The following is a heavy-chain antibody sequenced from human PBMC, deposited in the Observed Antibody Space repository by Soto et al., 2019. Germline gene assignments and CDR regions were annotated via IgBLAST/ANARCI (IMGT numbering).Heavy chain of an antibody. J-gene: IGHJ6*02. CDR2: IWYDGSNK. V-gene: IGHV3-33*01. D-gene: IGHD1-20*01. CDR3: AREGTDNWNYAYYGMDV. CDR1: GFTFSSYG. Sequence: QVQLVESGGGVVQPGRSLRLSCAASGFTFSSYGMHWVRQAPGKGLEWVAVIWYDGSNKYYADSVKGRFTISRDNSKNTLYLQMNSLRAEDTAVYYCAREGTDNWNYAYYGMDVWGQGSTVTVAS.